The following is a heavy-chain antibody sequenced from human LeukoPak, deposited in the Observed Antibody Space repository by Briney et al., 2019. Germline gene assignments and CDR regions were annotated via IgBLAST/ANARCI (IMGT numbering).Heavy chain of an antibody. CDR1: GFTFISYD. CDR3: AKNIPNCSSTSCPLDY. CDR2: ISYDGSNK. D-gene: IGHD2-2*01. Sequence: PGGSLRLSCAASGFTFISYDIHWVRQAPGKGLEWVAVISYDGSNKYYADSVKGRFTISRDNSKNTLYLQVNSLRTGDTAVYYCAKNIPNCSSTSCPLDYWGQGTLVTVSS. J-gene: IGHJ4*02. V-gene: IGHV3-30*18.